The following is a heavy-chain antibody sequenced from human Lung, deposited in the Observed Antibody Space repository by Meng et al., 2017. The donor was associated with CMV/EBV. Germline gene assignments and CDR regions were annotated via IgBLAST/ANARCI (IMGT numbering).Heavy chain of an antibody. CDR3: ARHQNGGTYPLDY. Sequence: VQLQESGPGLWKPSETLSLTCAVSGGSISTYYWSWIRQPPGNGLEWMGNNYYSGRTNYNPSLASRVTISVDSSKNQFSLKLSSVTAADTAVYYCARHQNGGTYPLDYWGQGTLVTVSS. CDR1: GGSISTYY. V-gene: IGHV4-59*08. D-gene: IGHD3-16*02. CDR2: NYYSGRT. J-gene: IGHJ4*02.